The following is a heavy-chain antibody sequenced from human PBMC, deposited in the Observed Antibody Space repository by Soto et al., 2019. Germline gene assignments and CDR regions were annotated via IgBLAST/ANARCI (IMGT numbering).Heavy chain of an antibody. CDR3: AKGGRPIVVVVAATGIDY. CDR1: GFTFSSYW. CDR2: IKQDGSEK. J-gene: IGHJ4*02. Sequence: GSLRLSCAASGFTFSSYWMSWVRQAPGKGLEWVANIKQDGSEKYYVDSVKGRFTISRDNAKNSLYLQMNSLRAEDTAVYYCAKGGRPIVVVVAATGIDYWGRGTLVTVSS. V-gene: IGHV3-7*03. D-gene: IGHD2-15*01.